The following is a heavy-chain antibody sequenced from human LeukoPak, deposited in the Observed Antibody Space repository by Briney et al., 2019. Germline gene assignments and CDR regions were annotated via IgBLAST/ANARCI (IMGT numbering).Heavy chain of an antibody. CDR2: ISSSSSYI. Sequence: GGSLRLSCAASGFTFSSYSMNWVRQAPGKGLEWVSSISSSSSYIYYADSVKGRFTISRDDAKNSLYLQMNSLRAEDTAVYYCARAYGPGATPRRVDDAFDIWGQGTMVTVSS. CDR1: GFTFSSYS. CDR3: ARAYGPGATPRRVDDAFDI. J-gene: IGHJ3*02. D-gene: IGHD1-26*01. V-gene: IGHV3-21*01.